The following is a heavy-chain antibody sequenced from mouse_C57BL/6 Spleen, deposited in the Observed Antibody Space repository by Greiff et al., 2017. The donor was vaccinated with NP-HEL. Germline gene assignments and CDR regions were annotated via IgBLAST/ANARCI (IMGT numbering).Heavy chain of an antibody. J-gene: IGHJ4*01. CDR3: ARGGNYYSSSYGAMDY. Sequence: EVQLQQSGPELVKPGASVKIPCKASGYTFTDYNMDWVKQSHGKSLEWIGDINPNNGGTIYNQKFKGKATLTVDKYSSTAYMELRSLTSEDTAVYDCARGGNYYSSSYGAMDYWGQGTSVTVSS. V-gene: IGHV1-18*01. CDR1: GYTFTDYN. D-gene: IGHD1-1*01. CDR2: INPNNGGT.